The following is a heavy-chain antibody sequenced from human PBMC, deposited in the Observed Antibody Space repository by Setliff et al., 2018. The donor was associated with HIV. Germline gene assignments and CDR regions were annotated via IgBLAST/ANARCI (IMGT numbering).Heavy chain of an antibody. CDR2: IYYSGAT. CDR3: ASGRGAKGGYDYFGS. J-gene: IGHJ4*02. Sequence: SETLSLTCTVSGDSISSGGYYWSWIRQLPGKGLEWIGYIYYSGATYYNPSLKNRVTISLDTSKSQFSLKLTSVTATDTALYYCASGRGAKGGYDYFGSWGQGTLVTVSS. V-gene: IGHV4-31*03. D-gene: IGHD5-12*01. CDR1: GDSISSGGYY.